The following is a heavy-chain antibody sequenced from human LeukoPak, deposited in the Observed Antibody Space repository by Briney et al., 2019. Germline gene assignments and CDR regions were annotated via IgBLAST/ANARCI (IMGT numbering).Heavy chain of an antibody. CDR2: TYYRSKWYN. Sequence: SQTLSLTCAISGDTVSSNGAAWNWFRQSPSRGLEWLGRTYYRSKWYNDYAVSVKSRVTIKPDTSKNKFSLQLNSVTPDDTAVYYCARAINWGIHDYWGQGTLVTVSS. J-gene: IGHJ4*02. D-gene: IGHD3-16*01. CDR3: ARAINWGIHDY. CDR1: GDTVSSNGAA. V-gene: IGHV6-1*01.